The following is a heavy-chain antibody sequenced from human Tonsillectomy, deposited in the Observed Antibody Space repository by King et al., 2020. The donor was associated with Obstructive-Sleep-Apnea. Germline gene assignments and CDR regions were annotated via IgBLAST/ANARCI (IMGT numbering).Heavy chain of an antibody. CDR1: GFSFSRHW. V-gene: IGHV5-51*01. CDR3: ARQQRNGAGTGYPDAGLDL. Sequence: QLVQSGAEAKKPGESLRISCKGSGFSFSRHWIAWVRQMPGLGLEWMGIIYPGDSDTRYSPTFRGQVVISVDKSTSTTFLQWDTLGASDTAIFYCARQQRNGAGTGYPDAGLDLWGQGTMVTVSS. CDR2: IYPGDSDT. J-gene: IGHJ3*01. D-gene: IGHD3/OR15-3a*01.